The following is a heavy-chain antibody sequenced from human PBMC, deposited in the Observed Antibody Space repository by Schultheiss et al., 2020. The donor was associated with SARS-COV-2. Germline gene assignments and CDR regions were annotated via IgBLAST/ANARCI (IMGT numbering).Heavy chain of an antibody. CDR2: IYHSGST. CDR1: GGSISSYY. V-gene: IGHV4-4*07. Sequence: SETLSLTCTVSGGSISSYYWSWIRQPAGKGLEWIGSIYHSGSTYYNPSLKSRVTISVDTSKNQFSLKLSSVTAADTAVYYCARDYRDSSSWYYYYGMDVWGQGTTVTVSS. CDR3: ARDYRDSSSWYYYYGMDV. J-gene: IGHJ6*02. D-gene: IGHD6-13*01.